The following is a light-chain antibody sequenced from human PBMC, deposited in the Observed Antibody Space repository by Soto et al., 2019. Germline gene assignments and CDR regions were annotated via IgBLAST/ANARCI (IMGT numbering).Light chain of an antibody. CDR2: DVT. CDR3: CSYAGRSDVV. V-gene: IGLV2-11*01. J-gene: IGLJ2*01. CDR1: SSDVGGYDY. Sequence: QPVLTQPRSVSGSPGQSVTISCTGTSSDVGGYDYVSWYQQHPGKAPKLMIYDVTKRPSGVPDRFSGSKSGNTASLTISGLQAEDEADYYCCSYAGRSDVVFGGGTKLTVL.